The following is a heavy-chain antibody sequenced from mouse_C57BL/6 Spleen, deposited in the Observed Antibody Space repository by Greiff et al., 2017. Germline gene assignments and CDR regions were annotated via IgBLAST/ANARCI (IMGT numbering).Heavy chain of an antibody. CDR2: IHPNSGST. J-gene: IGHJ2*01. V-gene: IGHV1-64*01. Sequence: VQLQQPGAELVKPGASVKLSCKASGYTFTSYWMHWVKQRPGQGLEWIGMIHPNSGSTNYNEKFKSKATLTVDKSSSTAYMQLSSLTSEDSAVYYCARGANWYYFDYWGQGTTLTVSS. CDR1: GYTFTSYW. CDR3: ARGANWYYFDY. D-gene: IGHD4-1*01.